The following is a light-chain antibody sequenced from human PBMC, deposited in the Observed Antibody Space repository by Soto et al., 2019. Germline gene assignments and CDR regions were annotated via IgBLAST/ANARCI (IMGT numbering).Light chain of an antibody. V-gene: IGKV3-11*01. CDR3: QQRHMWPIT. CDR2: DAY. Sequence: EVVLTQSPVSLSLSPGERATLSCRASQSFRGLLAWYQQKTGQAPRLLIYDAYNRATGIPPRFSGRGSGTDFTLTISSLETEDSEVYYCQQRHMWPITFGQGTRLEIK. CDR1: QSFRGL. J-gene: IGKJ5*01.